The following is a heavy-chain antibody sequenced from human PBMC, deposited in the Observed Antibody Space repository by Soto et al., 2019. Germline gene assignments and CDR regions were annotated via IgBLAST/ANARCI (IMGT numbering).Heavy chain of an antibody. CDR2: INHSVST. CDR3: ARRRRSGYAHYYYGTEV. D-gene: IGHD3-3*01. CDR1: GGSFSGYY. J-gene: IGHJ6*04. Sequence: KTSETLSLTCAVYGGSFSGYYWSWIRQHPGKGLEWIGEINHSVSTNYNPSLKSRVTISVDTSKNQFSLKLSSVTAADTAVYYCARRRRSGYAHYYYGTEVWGNGTTVSVSA. V-gene: IGHV4-34*01.